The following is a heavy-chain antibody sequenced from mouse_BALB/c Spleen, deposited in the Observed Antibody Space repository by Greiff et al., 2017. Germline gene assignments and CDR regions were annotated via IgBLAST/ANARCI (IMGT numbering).Heavy chain of an antibody. Sequence: VKLMESGPELVKPGASVRISCKASGYTFTSYYIHWVKQRPGQGLEWIGWIYPGNVNTKYNEKFKGKATLTADKSSSTAYMQLSSLTSEDSAVYFCARWDGLFFDDWGQGTTLTVSS. V-gene: IGHV1S56*01. CDR1: GYTFTSYY. D-gene: IGHD6-1*01. CDR3: ARWDGLFFDD. CDR2: IYPGNVNT. J-gene: IGHJ2*01.